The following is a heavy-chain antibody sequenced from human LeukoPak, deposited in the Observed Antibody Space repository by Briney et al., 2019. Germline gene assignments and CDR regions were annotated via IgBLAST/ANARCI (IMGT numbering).Heavy chain of an antibody. CDR2: ISGSGGIT. CDR1: GFTFSSYA. Sequence: GGSLRLSCAASGFTFSSYAMSWVRQAPGEGLEWVSVISGSGGITYYADSMKGRFTISRDNSKNTLYLQMNSLRAEDTALYYCAKDASGIRGEFDYWGQGTLVTVSS. J-gene: IGHJ4*02. V-gene: IGHV3-23*01. CDR3: AKDASGIRGEFDY. D-gene: IGHD3-10*01.